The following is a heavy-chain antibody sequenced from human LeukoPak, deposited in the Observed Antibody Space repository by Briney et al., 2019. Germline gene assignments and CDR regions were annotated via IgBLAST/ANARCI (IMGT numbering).Heavy chain of an antibody. CDR1: GYSFTSYW. J-gene: IGHJ4*02. CDR3: AKDHWYYDILTGYSSPPPFDY. D-gene: IGHD3-9*01. Sequence: ESLKISCKGSGYSFTSYWIGWVRQAPGKGLEWVSAISDSGGSTYYADSVKGRFTISRDNSKNTLYVQMNSLRAEETAVYYCAKDHWYYDILTGYSSPPPFDYWGQGTLVTVSS. CDR2: ISDSGGST. V-gene: IGHV3-23*01.